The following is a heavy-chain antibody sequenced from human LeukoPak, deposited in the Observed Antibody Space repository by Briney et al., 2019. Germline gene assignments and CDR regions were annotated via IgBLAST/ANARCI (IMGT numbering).Heavy chain of an antibody. CDR2: INPNSGGT. CDR1: GYTSTGYY. J-gene: IGHJ4*02. CDR3: ARVGYDSSGYYYFDY. D-gene: IGHD3-22*01. V-gene: IGHV1-2*06. Sequence: ASVKVSCKASGYTSTGYYMHWVRQAPGQGLEWMGRINPNSGGTNYAQKFQGRVTMTRDTSISTVYMELCSLRSEDTAVYYCARVGYDSSGYYYFDYWGQGTLVTVSS.